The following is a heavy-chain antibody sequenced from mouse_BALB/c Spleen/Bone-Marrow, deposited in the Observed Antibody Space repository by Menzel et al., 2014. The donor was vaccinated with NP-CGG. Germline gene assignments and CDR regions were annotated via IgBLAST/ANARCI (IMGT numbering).Heavy chain of an antibody. J-gene: IGHJ3*01. CDR3: SRLYYYGKLAY. CDR2: INPDSSTI. V-gene: IGHV4-1*02. Sequence: EVPLMESGGGLVQPGGSLKLSCAASGFDFSRYWMRWVRPAPGKGLEWIGEINPDSSTINYTPSLKDKFIISRDNAKNTLYLQMSKVRSEDTALEDCSRLYYYGKLAYWGQWTLVTVSA. CDR1: GFDFSRYW. D-gene: IGHD1-1*01.